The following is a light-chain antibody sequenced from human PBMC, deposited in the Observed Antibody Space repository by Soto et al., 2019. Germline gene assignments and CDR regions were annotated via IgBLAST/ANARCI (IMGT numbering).Light chain of an antibody. J-gene: IGKJ4*01. Sequence: DIQLTQSPSFLSASVGDRVTITCRASQGINTFLAWYQQKPGKAPKVLIYDASRLYSGVPSRFSGSGSGTEFTLTINSLQPEDFATYFCQQLSTYSSFGGGTKVEIK. CDR1: QGINTF. CDR3: QQLSTYSS. V-gene: IGKV1-9*01. CDR2: DAS.